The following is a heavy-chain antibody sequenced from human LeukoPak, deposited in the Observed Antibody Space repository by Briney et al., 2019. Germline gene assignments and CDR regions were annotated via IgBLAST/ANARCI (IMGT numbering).Heavy chain of an antibody. CDR3: AKSLIIHSNYFDY. D-gene: IGHD3-3*01. CDR2: ISGSGGST. Sequence: TRGSLRLFCAASGFPFSSYPMSWVRQAPGEGLEWVWAISGSGGSTYYADSVKGRFTISRDNSKNTLYLQMNSLRAEDTAVYYCAKSLIIHSNYFDYWGQGTLVTVSS. J-gene: IGHJ4*02. V-gene: IGHV3-23*01. CDR1: GFPFSSYP.